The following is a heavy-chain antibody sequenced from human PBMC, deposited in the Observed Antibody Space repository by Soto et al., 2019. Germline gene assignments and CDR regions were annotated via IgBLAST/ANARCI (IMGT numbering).Heavy chain of an antibody. Sequence: QVQLVQSGAEVKKPGSSMKVSCKASGGTFSSYAISWMRQAPGQGLEWMGGSIPIFGTANYAQKFQGRVTITSDECTSTAYVELSSLRSEDTAVYYCARNFRFCGYDLAMLSFRGWFDPWGQGTLVTVSS. J-gene: IGHJ5*02. D-gene: IGHD5-12*01. CDR2: SIPIFGTA. V-gene: IGHV1-69*01. CDR1: GGTFSSYA. CDR3: ARNFRFCGYDLAMLSFRGWFDP.